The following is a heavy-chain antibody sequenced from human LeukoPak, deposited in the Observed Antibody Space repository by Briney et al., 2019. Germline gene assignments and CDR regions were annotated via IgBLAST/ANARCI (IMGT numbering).Heavy chain of an antibody. V-gene: IGHV1-3*01. CDR3: ARGEWFGELRYYFDY. D-gene: IGHD3-10*01. CDR2: INAGNGNT. CDR1: GYTFTSYG. Sequence: GASVKVSCKASGYTFTSYGISWVRQAPGQGLEWMGWINAGNGNTKYSQKFQGRVTITRDTSASTAYMELSSLRSEDTAVYYCARGEWFGELRYYFDYWGQGTLVTVSS. J-gene: IGHJ4*02.